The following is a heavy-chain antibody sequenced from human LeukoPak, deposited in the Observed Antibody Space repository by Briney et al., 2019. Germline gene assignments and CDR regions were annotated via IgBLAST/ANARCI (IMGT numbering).Heavy chain of an antibody. J-gene: IGHJ5*02. V-gene: IGHV1-69*05. CDR2: IIPIFGTA. D-gene: IGHD3-22*01. CDR1: GGTFSSYA. Sequence: GASVKVSCKASGGTFSSYAISWVRQAPGQGLEWMGGIIPIFGTANYAQKFQGRVTITTDESTSTAYMELSSLRSEDTAVYYCARSPHYYDSSGLGFDPWGQGTLVTVSS. CDR3: ARSPHYYDSSGLGFDP.